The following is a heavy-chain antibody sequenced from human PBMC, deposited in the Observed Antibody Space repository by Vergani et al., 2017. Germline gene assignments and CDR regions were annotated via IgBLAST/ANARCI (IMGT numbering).Heavy chain of an antibody. J-gene: IGHJ4*02. CDR1: GFTFSSYG. Sequence: QVQLVESGGGVVQPGRSLRLSCAASGFTFSSYGMHWVRQAPGKGLEWVAVIWYDGSNKYYADSVKGRFTISRDNSKNTLYLQMNSLRAEDTAVYYCARGGYDSSGYFEGCDYWGQGTLVTVSS. CDR3: ARGGYDSSGYFEGCDY. CDR2: IWYDGSNK. V-gene: IGHV3-33*01. D-gene: IGHD3-22*01.